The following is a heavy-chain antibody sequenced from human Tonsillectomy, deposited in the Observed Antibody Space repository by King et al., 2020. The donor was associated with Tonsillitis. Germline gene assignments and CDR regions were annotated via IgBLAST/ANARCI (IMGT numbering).Heavy chain of an antibody. J-gene: IGHJ4*02. CDR2: IHPKSGDT. V-gene: IGHV1-2*02. D-gene: IGHD7-27*01. CDR3: AKDLSTGAFDS. CDR1: GYTFTGYY. Sequence: QLVQSGAEVKKPGASLKVSCKASGYTFTGYYLHWVRQAPGQGLEWMGWIHPKSGDTHYAQRFQGRVTMTRDTSISTAYMEVSRLRYDDKAVYYCAKDLSTGAFDSWGQGTLVTVSS.